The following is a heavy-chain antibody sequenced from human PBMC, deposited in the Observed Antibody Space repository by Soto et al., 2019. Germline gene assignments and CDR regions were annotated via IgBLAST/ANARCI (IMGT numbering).Heavy chain of an antibody. Sequence: QLQLQESGPGLVKPSETLSLTCTVSGGSISSSSYYWGWIRQPPGKGREWIGSIYYSGSTYYNPSLKSRVTISVDTSKNQFSLKLSPVTAADTAVYYCARHSLRYYYYMDVWGKGTTVTVSS. CDR3: ARHSLRYYYYMDV. CDR2: IYYSGST. CDR1: GGSISSSSYY. D-gene: IGHD2-21*01. V-gene: IGHV4-39*01. J-gene: IGHJ6*03.